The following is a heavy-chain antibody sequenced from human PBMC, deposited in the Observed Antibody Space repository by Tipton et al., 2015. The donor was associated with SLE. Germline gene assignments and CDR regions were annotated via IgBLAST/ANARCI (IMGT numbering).Heavy chain of an antibody. J-gene: IGHJ5*02. V-gene: IGHV4-30-4*01. D-gene: IGHD1-14*01. CDR1: GDSISSGDYF. CDR2: IYSRGTT. Sequence: TLSLTCTVSGDSISSGDYFWSWIRQSPGKGLEWIGYIYSRGTTYYNPSLKSRVSISVDTSKNQFSLRVSSVTAADTAFYYCARHGWTERWFDPWGLGTLVTVSS. CDR3: ARHGWTERWFDP.